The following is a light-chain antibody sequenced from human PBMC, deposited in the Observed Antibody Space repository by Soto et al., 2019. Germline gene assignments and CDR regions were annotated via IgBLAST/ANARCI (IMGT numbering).Light chain of an antibody. CDR1: QSVSSSY. CDR3: QQSGSSLLT. V-gene: IGKV3-20*01. CDR2: GAS. Sequence: EIVLTQSPGTLSLSPGERATLSCRASQSVSSSYLAWYQQKPGQAPRLLIYGASSRATGIPDRFSGSGSGTDFTLAISRLEPEDFALYYCQQSGSSLLTFDQGTRLEI. J-gene: IGKJ5*01.